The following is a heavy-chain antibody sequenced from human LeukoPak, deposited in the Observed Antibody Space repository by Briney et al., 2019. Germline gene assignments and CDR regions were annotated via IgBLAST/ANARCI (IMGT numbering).Heavy chain of an antibody. CDR2: ITWDGGTT. V-gene: IGHV3-43*01. Sequence: GGSLRLSCAASGFTFDDYTMHWVRQPPGKGLEWISLITWDGGTTYYADSVRGRFTISRDNSKNSLFLRMNSLRPEDTALYYCARGRTAEAGNDYYMGVWGNGTTVIVSS. CDR3: ARGRTAEAGNDYYMGV. J-gene: IGHJ6*03. CDR1: GFTFDDYT. D-gene: IGHD6-13*01.